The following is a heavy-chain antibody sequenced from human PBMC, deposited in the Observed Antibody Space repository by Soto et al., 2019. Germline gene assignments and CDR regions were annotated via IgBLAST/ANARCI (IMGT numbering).Heavy chain of an antibody. CDR2: IAYNGNT. D-gene: IGHD3-16*01. CDR3: ARDRVLRLLPRGEEDSWFDP. J-gene: IGHJ5*02. V-gene: IGHV4-59*01. Sequence: SATLSLTCTVSGGSISSCYWSWIRQPPGEGLEWIWIIAYNGNTNYNPTLKSRVTITVDTSKNQFSMKLSRVTAADTAVYYCARDRVLRLLPRGEEDSWFDPWGQGTLVTVSS. CDR1: GGSISSCY.